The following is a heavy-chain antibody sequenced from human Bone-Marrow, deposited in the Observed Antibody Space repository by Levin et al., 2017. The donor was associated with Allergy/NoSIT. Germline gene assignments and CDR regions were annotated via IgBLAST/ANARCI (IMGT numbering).Heavy chain of an antibody. CDR2: IYISGVN. CDR3: ARLNHKGYFDL. V-gene: IGHV4-4*07. CDR1: GDSIIIYY. D-gene: IGHD1-14*01. J-gene: IGHJ4*02. Sequence: PSETLSLTCSVSGDSIIIYYLSWIRQPAGKGLEWIGRIYISGVNNHNPSLGSRVSMSIDRSTNQFSLNLNAVTAADTAVYYCARLNHKGYFDLWAQGILVTVSS.